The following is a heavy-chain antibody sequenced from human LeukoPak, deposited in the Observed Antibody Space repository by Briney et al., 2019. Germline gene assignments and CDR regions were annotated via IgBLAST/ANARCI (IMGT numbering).Heavy chain of an antibody. V-gene: IGHV3-23*01. CDR1: GFTFRTYA. Sequence: PGGSLRLSCTASGFTFRTYAMNWVRQAPGKGLEWLSGISGSGNGTYYADSVKGRFIISRDNSKNMVYLQMNSLTVEDTATYYWAKRTMSAFDSWGQGTLLIVSS. J-gene: IGHJ4*02. CDR3: AKRTMSAFDS. CDR2: ISGSGNGT.